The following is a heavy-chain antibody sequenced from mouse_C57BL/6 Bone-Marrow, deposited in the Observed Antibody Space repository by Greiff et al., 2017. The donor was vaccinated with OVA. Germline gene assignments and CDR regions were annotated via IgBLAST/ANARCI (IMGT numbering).Heavy chain of an antibody. V-gene: IGHV1-76*01. Sequence: QVQLQQSGAELVRPGASVKLSCKASGYTFTDYYINWVKQRPGQGLEWIARIYPGSGNTYYNEKFKGKATLTAEKSSSTAYMQLSSLTSEDSAVYFCARGGPYSNYVDYWGQGTTLTVSS. CDR2: IYPGSGNT. CDR1: GYTFTDYY. J-gene: IGHJ2*01. D-gene: IGHD2-5*01. CDR3: ARGGPYSNYVDY.